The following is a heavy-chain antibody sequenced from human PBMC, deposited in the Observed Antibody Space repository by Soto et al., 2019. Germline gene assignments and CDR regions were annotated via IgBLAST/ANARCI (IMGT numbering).Heavy chain of an antibody. CDR3: ARGGSGFGDALASDY. J-gene: IGHJ4*02. CDR2: ISSSSSYI. V-gene: IGHV3-21*01. Sequence: EVQLVESGGGLVKPGGSLRLFCAASGFTFSSYSMNWVRQAPGKGLEWVSSISSSSSYIYYADSVKGRFTISRDNAKNSLYLQMNSLRAEDTAVYYCARGGSGFGDALASDYWGQGTLVTVSS. D-gene: IGHD3-10*01. CDR1: GFTFSSYS.